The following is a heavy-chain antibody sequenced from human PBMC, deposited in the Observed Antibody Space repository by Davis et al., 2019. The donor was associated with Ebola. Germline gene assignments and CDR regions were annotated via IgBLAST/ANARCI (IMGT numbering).Heavy chain of an antibody. V-gene: IGHV1-69*06. CDR2: IIPIFGTT. CDR1: GGTFSNYG. J-gene: IGHJ6*02. D-gene: IGHD4-17*01. Sequence: SVKVSCKTSGGTFSNYGITWVRQAPGQGLEWMGRIIPIFGTTNYAQKFQGRVTVTADKSTSTAYMELSSLRSEDTAVYYCAVTVTTNHYYGMDVWGQGTTVTVSS. CDR3: AVTVTTNHYYGMDV.